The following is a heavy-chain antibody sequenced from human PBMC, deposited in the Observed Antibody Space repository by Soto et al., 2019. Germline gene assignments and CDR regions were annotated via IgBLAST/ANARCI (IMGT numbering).Heavy chain of an antibody. CDR3: ARESITMIVVVTPSLYYGMDV. V-gene: IGHV1-69*04. CDR1: GGTFSSYT. J-gene: IGHJ6*02. D-gene: IGHD3-22*01. CDR2: IIPILGIA. Sequence: SVKVSCKASGGTFSSYTISWVRQAPGQGLEWMGRIIPILGIANYAQKFQGRVTITADKSTSTAYMELSSLRSEDTAVYYCARESITMIVVVTPSLYYGMDVWGQGTTVTV.